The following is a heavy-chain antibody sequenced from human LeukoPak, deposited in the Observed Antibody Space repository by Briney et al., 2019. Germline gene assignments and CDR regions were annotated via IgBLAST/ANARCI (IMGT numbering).Heavy chain of an antibody. CDR2: FDPEDGET. Sequence: ASVKVSCKVSGYILAKLSMHWVRRAPGKGLEWVGGFDPEDGETIYARKFQGRVIMTEDTSTDTAYMELNSLRSEDTAVYYCAKGHSSSSNWLDPWGQGTLVTVSS. V-gene: IGHV1-24*01. J-gene: IGHJ5*02. D-gene: IGHD6-6*01. CDR1: GYILAKLS. CDR3: AKGHSSSSNWLDP.